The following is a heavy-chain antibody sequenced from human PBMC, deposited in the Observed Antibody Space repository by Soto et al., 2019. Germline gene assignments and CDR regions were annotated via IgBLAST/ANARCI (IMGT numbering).Heavy chain of an antibody. CDR2: INAGNGNT. D-gene: IGHD6-13*01. CDR1: GYTFTSYA. V-gene: IGHV1-3*01. CDR3: ARDSTGYSSSWLYYYYYFMDV. J-gene: IGHJ6*03. Sequence: GASVKVSCKASGYTFTSYAMHWVRQAPGQRLEWMGWINAGNGNTKYSQMFQGRVTITRDTSASTAYMELSSLRSEDTAVYYCARDSTGYSSSWLYYYYYFMDVWGKGTTVTVSS.